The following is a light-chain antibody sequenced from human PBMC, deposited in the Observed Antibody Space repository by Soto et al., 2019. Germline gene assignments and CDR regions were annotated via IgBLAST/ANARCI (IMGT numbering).Light chain of an antibody. V-gene: IGKV3-20*01. Sequence: VFTQSPGTLSLSPGERATLSCRASQSVSSSYLAWYQQKPGQAPRLLIYGASSRATGIPDRFSGSGSGTDFTLTISRLEPEDFAVYYCQQYGSPPITVGQGTRLDIK. J-gene: IGKJ5*01. CDR3: QQYGSPPIT. CDR1: QSVSSSY. CDR2: GAS.